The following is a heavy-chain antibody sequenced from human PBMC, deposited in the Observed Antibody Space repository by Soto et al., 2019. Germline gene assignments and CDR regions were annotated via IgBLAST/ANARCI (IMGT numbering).Heavy chain of an antibody. D-gene: IGHD7-27*01. CDR1: GYTFSNYG. CDR3: ARASPNWPLYFDY. CDR2: ISAYNGNT. J-gene: IGHJ4*02. V-gene: IGHV1-18*01. Sequence: ASVKVSCKASGYTFSNYGISWVRQAPGQGLEWMGWISAYNGNTNYAQKVQGRVTMTTDTSTGTAYMELRSLNSDDTAVYYCARASPNWPLYFDYWGQGTLVTVSS.